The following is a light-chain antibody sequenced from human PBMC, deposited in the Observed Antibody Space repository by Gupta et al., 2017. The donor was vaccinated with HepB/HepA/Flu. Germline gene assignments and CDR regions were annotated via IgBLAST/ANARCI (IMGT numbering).Light chain of an antibody. Sequence: LTQPPSLAVASAMTARITCGGNNIGTKSVHWYQQRPGQAPLVVIYEDINRPSGIPERSSGSNSGNTATLTISRVEAGDEADYYCQVWDTRTDHPVVFGGGTKLTV. CDR2: EDI. CDR3: QVWDTRTDHPVV. J-gene: IGLJ2*01. V-gene: IGLV3-21*03. CDR1: NIGTKS.